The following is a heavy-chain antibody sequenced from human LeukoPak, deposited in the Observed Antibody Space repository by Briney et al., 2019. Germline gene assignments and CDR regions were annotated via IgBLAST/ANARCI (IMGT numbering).Heavy chain of an antibody. V-gene: IGHV4-39*01. CDR2: VYYTGRT. J-gene: IGHJ4*02. Sequence: SETLSLTCTVSGDSISSASSYWAWVRQPPGKGLEWIGTVYYTGRTYNNPSLKSRISISIDTSSNQFSLKVASVSAADTAVYYCASTHAGRYYPTFDSWGQGTLVTVSS. CDR3: ASTHAGRYYPTFDS. D-gene: IGHD1-26*01. CDR1: GDSISSASSY.